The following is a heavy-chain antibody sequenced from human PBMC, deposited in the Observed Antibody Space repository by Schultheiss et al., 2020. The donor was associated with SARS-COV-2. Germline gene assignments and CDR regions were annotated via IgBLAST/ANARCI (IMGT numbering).Heavy chain of an antibody. Sequence: SETLSLTCTVSGGSISSSSYYWSWIRQPPGKGLEWIGYIYYSGSTNYNPSLKSRVTISVDTSKNQFSLKLSSVTAADTAVYYCARRVWGSGWYFDYWGQGTLVTVSS. CDR3: ARRVWGSGWYFDY. CDR2: IYYSGST. J-gene: IGHJ4*02. D-gene: IGHD6-19*01. V-gene: IGHV4-61*01. CDR1: GGSISSSSYY.